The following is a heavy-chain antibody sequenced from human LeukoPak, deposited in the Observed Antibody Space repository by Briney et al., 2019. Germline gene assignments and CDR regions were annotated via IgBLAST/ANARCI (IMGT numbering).Heavy chain of an antibody. Sequence: GASVKVSCKASGGTFSSYAISWVRQAPGQGLEWMGRIIPILGIANYAQKFQGRVTITADKSTSTAYMELSSLRSEDTAVYYCARWEYSYGCDYWGQGTLVTVSS. D-gene: IGHD5-18*01. CDR2: IIPILGIA. CDR1: GGTFSSYA. CDR3: ARWEYSYGCDY. V-gene: IGHV1-69*04. J-gene: IGHJ4*02.